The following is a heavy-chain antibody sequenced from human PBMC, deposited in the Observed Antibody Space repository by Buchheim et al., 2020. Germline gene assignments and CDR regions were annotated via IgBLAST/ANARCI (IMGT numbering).Heavy chain of an antibody. Sequence: QVQLVESGGGVVQPGRSLRLSCAASGFTFSSYGMHWVRQAPGKRLEWVAVISYDGSNKYYADSVKGRFTISRDNSKNTLYLQMNSLRAEDTAVYYCAKAISAAGEWRWFDPWGQGTL. J-gene: IGHJ5*02. D-gene: IGHD6-13*01. CDR1: GFTFSSYG. CDR2: ISYDGSNK. V-gene: IGHV3-30*18. CDR3: AKAISAAGEWRWFDP.